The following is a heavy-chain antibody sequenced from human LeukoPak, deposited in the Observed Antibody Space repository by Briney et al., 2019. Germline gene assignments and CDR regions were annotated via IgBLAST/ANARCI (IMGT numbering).Heavy chain of an antibody. J-gene: IGHJ5*02. V-gene: IGHV3-21*01. D-gene: IGHD6-19*01. Sequence: GGSLRLSCAASGFTFSSYSMNWVRQAPGKGLEWVSSISSSSSYIYYADSVKGRLTISRDNAKNSLYLQMNSLRAEDTAVYYCARDGTSSGWYRPLRLNWFDPWGQGTLVTVSS. CDR1: GFTFSSYS. CDR3: ARDGTSSGWYRPLRLNWFDP. CDR2: ISSSSSYI.